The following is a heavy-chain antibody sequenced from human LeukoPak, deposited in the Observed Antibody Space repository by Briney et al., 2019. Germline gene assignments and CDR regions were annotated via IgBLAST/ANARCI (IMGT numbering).Heavy chain of an antibody. CDR3: ARVRGGYCSSTSCSLGFGAFDI. CDR1: GFTFSSYW. CDR2: IKKDGREK. V-gene: IGHV3-7*03. D-gene: IGHD2-2*01. J-gene: IGHJ3*02. Sequence: GGSLRLSCAASGFTFSSYWMTWVRQTPGKGVEWVANIKKDGREKDYVDSVKGRFTISRDNAKNSLYLQMNSLRAEDTAVYYCARVRGGYCSSTSCSLGFGAFDIWGQGTMVTVSS.